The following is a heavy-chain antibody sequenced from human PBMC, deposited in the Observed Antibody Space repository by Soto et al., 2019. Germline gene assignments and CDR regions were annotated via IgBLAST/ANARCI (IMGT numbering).Heavy chain of an antibody. V-gene: IGHV4-39*01. CDR1: GGSISSSTYY. Sequence: QLRESGPGLVRPSETLSLTCTVSGGSISSSTYYWGWIRQPPGKGLEWIGSIYYSGTSFYDPSLESRVTISVDTSKNQFSLKLRSVTAADTAVYYCARPEGRLYHATPSGAFDAWGQGTMVTVSS. J-gene: IGHJ3*01. CDR3: ARPEGRLYHATPSGAFDA. CDR2: IYYSGTS. D-gene: IGHD2-21*02.